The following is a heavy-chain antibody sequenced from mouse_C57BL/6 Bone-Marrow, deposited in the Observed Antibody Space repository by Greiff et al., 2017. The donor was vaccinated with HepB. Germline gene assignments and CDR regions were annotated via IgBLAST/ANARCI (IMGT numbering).Heavy chain of an antibody. J-gene: IGHJ1*03. CDR1: GFSLTSYG. Sequence: VQLQQSGPGLVQPSQSLSITCTVSGFSLTSYGVHWVRQAPGKGLEWLGVIWSGGSTDYNAAFISRLSISKDNSTSQVFFKMNSLQAYDTAIYYCARNYYGGYFDVWGTGTTVTVSS. CDR2: IWSGGST. V-gene: IGHV2-2*01. CDR3: ARNYYGGYFDV. D-gene: IGHD1-1*01.